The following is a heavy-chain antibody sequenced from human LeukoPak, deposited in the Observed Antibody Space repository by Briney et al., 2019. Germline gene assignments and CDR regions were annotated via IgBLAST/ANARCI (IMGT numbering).Heavy chain of an antibody. V-gene: IGHV6-1*01. J-gene: IGHJ4*02. Sequence: SQTLSLTCAISGDSVSSNNGAWNWIRQSPSRGLEWLGRTYYRSKRYNDYAESLISRITISPVTSKNQFSLQLYSVTPEDTAVYYCARDMGYGSVGGPSLGVDPFDYWGQGTLVTVSS. CDR3: ARDMGYGSVGGPSLGVDPFDY. CDR2: TYYRSKRYN. CDR1: GDSVSSNNGA. D-gene: IGHD1-26*01.